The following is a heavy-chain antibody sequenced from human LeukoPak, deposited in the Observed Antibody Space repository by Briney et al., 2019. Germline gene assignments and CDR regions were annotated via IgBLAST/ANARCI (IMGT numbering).Heavy chain of an antibody. CDR1: GGSISSYY. CDR2: VHRSGDT. V-gene: IGHV4-4*07. D-gene: IGHD3-9*01. J-gene: IGHJ6*02. CDR3: ARDDFEYSVHYGMDV. Sequence: SETLSLTCSVSGGSISSYYWSWIRQPAGKGLEWIGRVHRSGDTNYNPSLESRLTMSVETSKNQLSLRLRSVSAADTAVYYCARDDFEYSVHYGMDVWGQGTTVTVSS.